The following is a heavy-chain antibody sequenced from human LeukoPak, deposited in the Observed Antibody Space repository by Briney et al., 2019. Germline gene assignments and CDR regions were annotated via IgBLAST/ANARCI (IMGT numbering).Heavy chain of an antibody. J-gene: IGHJ3*02. Sequence: ASVRVSCKTSGYTFTSYAINWVRQAPGQGLEYMGWIRTSTGSPTYAQGFTGRFVFSLDTSVNTAYLQISSLNAEDTAVYYCARDLDSAAFDIWGQGTMVTVSS. D-gene: IGHD2-15*01. CDR3: ARDLDSAAFDI. CDR1: GYTFTSYA. CDR2: IRTSTGSP. V-gene: IGHV7-4-1*02.